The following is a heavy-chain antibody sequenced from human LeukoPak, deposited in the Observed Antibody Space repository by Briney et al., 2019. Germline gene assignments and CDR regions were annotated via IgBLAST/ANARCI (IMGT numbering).Heavy chain of an antibody. D-gene: IGHD2-2*01. J-gene: IGHJ4*01. V-gene: IGHV3-53*01. CDR3: ATSAAVRLFDY. CDR1: GFTVSSNY. CDR2: IYSGGST. Sequence: PRGSPRDSCEGSGFTVSSNYMSWVRQAPGKGLEWVSVIYSGGSTYYAGSVKGGFTISKDNSKNTLYLQMNSLRAEDTAVYYCATSAAVRLFDYWHHAPLLTVSS.